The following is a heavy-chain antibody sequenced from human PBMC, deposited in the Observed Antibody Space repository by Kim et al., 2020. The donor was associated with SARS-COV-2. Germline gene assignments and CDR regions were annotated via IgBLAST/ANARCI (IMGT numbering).Heavy chain of an antibody. D-gene: IGHD4-17*01. Sequence: GGSLRLSCAASGFTFSSYAMSWVRQAPGKGLEWVANIKQDGSGKYYVDSVKGRFTISRDNAKNSLYLQMNSLRAEDTAVYYCARFEDYGDTFDYWSPGT. V-gene: IGHV3-7*01. CDR3: ARFEDYGDTFDY. J-gene: IGHJ4*02. CDR1: GFTFSSYA. CDR2: IKQDGSGK.